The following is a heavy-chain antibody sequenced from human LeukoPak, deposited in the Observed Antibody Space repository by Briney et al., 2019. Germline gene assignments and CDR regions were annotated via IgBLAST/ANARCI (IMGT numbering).Heavy chain of an antibody. CDR2: IRYDGSNK. D-gene: IGHD6-13*01. Sequence: PGGSLRLSCAASGFTFSSYGMHWVRQAPGKGLEWVAFIRYDGSNKYYADSVKGRFTISRDNSKNTLYLQMNSLRAEDTAVYYCAKPAAADYYFDYWGQGTLVTVSS. J-gene: IGHJ4*02. CDR1: GFTFSSYG. V-gene: IGHV3-30*02. CDR3: AKPAAADYYFDY.